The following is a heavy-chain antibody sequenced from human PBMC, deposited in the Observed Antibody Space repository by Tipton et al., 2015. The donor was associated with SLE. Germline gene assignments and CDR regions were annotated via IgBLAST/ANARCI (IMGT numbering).Heavy chain of an antibody. CDR1: GGSISSYY. CDR2: IYYSGST. D-gene: IGHD2-8*01. J-gene: IGHJ4*02. CDR3: ARDREEDIVLAAFDY. Sequence: TLSLTCTVSGGSISSYYWSWIRQPPGKGLEWIGYIYYSGSTNYNPSLKSRVTISVDTSKNQFSLKLSSVTAADTAVYYCARDREEDIVLAAFDYWGQGTLVTVSS. V-gene: IGHV4-59*01.